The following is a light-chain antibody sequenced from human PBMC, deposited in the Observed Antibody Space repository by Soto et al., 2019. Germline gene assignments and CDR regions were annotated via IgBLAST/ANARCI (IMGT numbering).Light chain of an antibody. J-gene: IGKJ1*01. CDR1: QSISSY. CDR3: QQIYSTPRT. CDR2: AAS. V-gene: IGKV1-39*01. Sequence: DIQMTQSPSSLSASVGDRVTITCRASQSISSYLNWYQQKPGKAPKLLIYAASSLQSGVPSRFSGSGSGTDFTLTISSLQPEDFATYYCQQIYSTPRTFGQGTKVDI.